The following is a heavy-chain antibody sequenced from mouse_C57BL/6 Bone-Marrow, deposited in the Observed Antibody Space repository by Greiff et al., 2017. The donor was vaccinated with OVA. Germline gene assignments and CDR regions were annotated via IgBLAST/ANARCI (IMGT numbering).Heavy chain of an antibody. V-gene: IGHV1-55*01. CDR3: GRGVYYGTDY. CDR1: GYTFTSYC. J-gene: IGHJ2*01. CDR2: IYPGNGST. Sequence: QVQLQQSGPELVKPGASVKMSCKASGYTFTSYCITWVKQRPGQGLEWIGDIYPGNGSTNYNQKFKSKATLTVDTSSSTAYMQLSSLTSEDSAVYYCGRGVYYGTDYWGQGTTLTVSS. D-gene: IGHD2-1*01.